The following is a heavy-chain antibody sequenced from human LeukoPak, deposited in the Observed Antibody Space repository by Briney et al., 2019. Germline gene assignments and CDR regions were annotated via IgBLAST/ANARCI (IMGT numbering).Heavy chain of an antibody. CDR2: INWNGGST. CDR1: GFTFSSYA. CDR3: ARIAFDSSGYYLYYFDY. V-gene: IGHV3-20*01. J-gene: IGHJ4*02. Sequence: PGGSPRLSCAASGFTFSSYAMSWVRQAPGKGLEWVSGINWNGGSTGYADSVKGRFTISRDNAKNSLYLQMNSLRAEDTALYHCARIAFDSSGYYLYYFDYWGQGTLVTVSS. D-gene: IGHD3-22*01.